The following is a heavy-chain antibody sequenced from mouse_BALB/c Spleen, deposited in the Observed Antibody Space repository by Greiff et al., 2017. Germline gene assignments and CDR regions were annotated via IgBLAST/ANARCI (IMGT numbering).Heavy chain of an antibody. CDR1: GYTFTDYE. D-gene: IGHD2-4*01. V-gene: IGHV1-15*01. J-gene: IGHJ2*01. Sequence: QVQLQQSGAELVRPGASVTLSCKASGYTFTDYEMHWVKQTPVHGLEWIGAIDPETGGTAYNQKFKGKATLTADKSSSTAYMELRSLTSEDSAVYYCTSRGSTMITTKYYFDYWGQGTTLTVSS. CDR2: IDPETGGT. CDR3: TSRGSTMITTKYYFDY.